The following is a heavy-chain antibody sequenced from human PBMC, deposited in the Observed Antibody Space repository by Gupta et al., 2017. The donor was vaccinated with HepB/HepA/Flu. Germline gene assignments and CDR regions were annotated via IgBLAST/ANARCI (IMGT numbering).Heavy chain of an antibody. CDR1: GGSISSSRYY. Sequence: QLQLPESGPGLVKPSETLSLTCTVSGGSISSSRYYWGWIRQPPGKGLEWIGSIYYSGSTYYNPSLKSRVTISVDTSKNQFSLKLSSVTAADTAVYYCARGGGYGDYLWLGYYFDYWGQGTLVTVSS. CDR2: IYYSGST. D-gene: IGHD4-17*01. V-gene: IGHV4-39*01. CDR3: ARGGGYGDYLWLGYYFDY. J-gene: IGHJ4*02.